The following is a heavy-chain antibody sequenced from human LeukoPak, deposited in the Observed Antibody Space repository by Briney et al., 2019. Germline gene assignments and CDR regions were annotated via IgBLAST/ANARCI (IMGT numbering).Heavy chain of an antibody. D-gene: IGHD3-22*01. Sequence: PGGSLRLSCAASGFTFSSYAMSWVRQAPGKGLEWVTAISGSGGSTYYADSVKGRFTISRDNSKNTLYLQMNSLRAEDTAVYYCASRYYYDSSGYYTTLFDYWGQGTLVTVSS. J-gene: IGHJ4*02. V-gene: IGHV3-23*01. CDR2: ISGSGGST. CDR3: ASRYYYDSSGYYTTLFDY. CDR1: GFTFSSYA.